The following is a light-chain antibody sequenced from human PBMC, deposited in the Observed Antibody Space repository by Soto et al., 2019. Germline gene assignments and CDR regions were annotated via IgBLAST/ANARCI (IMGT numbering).Light chain of an antibody. V-gene: IGKV1-5*03. CDR1: QAVNSW. Sequence: IQMTQSPSTVSASVGDRVTITCRALQAVNSWVAWYQHKSGKAPKLLIYRAATLENGVPSRFGGSGSETEFTLTISGLQPDDSGTYYCQQYYAYAYTFGQGTKVEIK. CDR3: QQYYAYAYT. J-gene: IGKJ2*01. CDR2: RAA.